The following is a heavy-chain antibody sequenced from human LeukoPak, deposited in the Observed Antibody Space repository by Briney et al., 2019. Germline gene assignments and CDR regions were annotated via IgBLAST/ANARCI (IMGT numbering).Heavy chain of an antibody. V-gene: IGHV3-21*01. Sequence: GGSLRLSCVASGFTLRSYVMNWVRQTPGKGLEWVSSISSSSSYIYYADSVKGRFTISRDNAKNSLYLQMNSLRAEDTAVYYCARGIAALWFDPWGQGTLVTVSS. J-gene: IGHJ5*02. D-gene: IGHD6-13*01. CDR1: GFTLRSYV. CDR3: ARGIAALWFDP. CDR2: ISSSSSYI.